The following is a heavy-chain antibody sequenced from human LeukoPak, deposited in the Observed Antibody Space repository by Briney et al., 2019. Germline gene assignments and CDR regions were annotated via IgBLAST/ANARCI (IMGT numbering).Heavy chain of an antibody. J-gene: IGHJ6*04. Sequence: SSETLSLTCTVSGGSISSGDYYWSWIRQPPGKGLEWIGYIYYSGSTYYNPSLKSQVTISVDTSKNQFSLKLSSVTAADTAVYYCARAYYYDSSGLDVWGKGTTVTVSS. CDR2: IYYSGST. D-gene: IGHD3-22*01. V-gene: IGHV4-30-4*08. CDR1: GGSISSGDYY. CDR3: ARAYYYDSSGLDV.